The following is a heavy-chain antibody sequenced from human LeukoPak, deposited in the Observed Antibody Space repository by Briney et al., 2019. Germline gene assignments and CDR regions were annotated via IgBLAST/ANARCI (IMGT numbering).Heavy chain of an antibody. CDR2: IYTSGST. CDR3: ARDYAFDI. Sequence: SETLSLTCAVSGGSISSGSYYWSWIRQPAGKGLEWIGRIYTSGSTNYNPSLKSRVTISVDTSKNQFSLKLSSVTAADTAVYYCARDYAFDIWGQGTMVTVSS. J-gene: IGHJ3*02. V-gene: IGHV4-61*02. CDR1: GGSISSGSYY.